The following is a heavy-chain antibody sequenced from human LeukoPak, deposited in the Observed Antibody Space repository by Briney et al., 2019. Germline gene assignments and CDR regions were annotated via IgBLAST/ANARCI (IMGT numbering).Heavy chain of an antibody. CDR3: AGVSGDIVVVPAAYYYYYGMDV. D-gene: IGHD2-2*01. J-gene: IGHJ6*04. Sequence: GASVKVSCKASGATFSSYAISWVRQAPGQGLEWMGGIIPIFGTANYAQKFQGRVTITADKSTSTAYMELSSLRSEDTAVYYCAGVSGDIVVVPAAYYYYYGMDVWGKGTTVTVSS. V-gene: IGHV1-69*06. CDR1: GATFSSYA. CDR2: IIPIFGTA.